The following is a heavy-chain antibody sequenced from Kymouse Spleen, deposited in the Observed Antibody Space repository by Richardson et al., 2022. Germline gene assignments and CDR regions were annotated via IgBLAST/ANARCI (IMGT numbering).Heavy chain of an antibody. CDR3: ARVYDFWSGYSFDY. V-gene: IGHV4-34*01. D-gene: IGHD3-3*01. CDR1: GGSFSGYY. CDR2: INHSGST. Sequence: QVQLQQWGAGLLKPSETLSLTCAVYGGSFSGYYWSWIRQPPGKGLEWIGEINHSGSTNYNPSLKSRVTISVDTSKNQFSLKLSSVTAADTAVYYCARVYDFWSGYSFDYWGQGTLVTVSS. J-gene: IGHJ4*02.